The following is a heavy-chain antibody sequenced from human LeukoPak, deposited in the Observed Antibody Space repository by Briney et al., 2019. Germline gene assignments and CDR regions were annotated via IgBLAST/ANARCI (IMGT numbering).Heavy chain of an antibody. CDR1: GFSFREYP. J-gene: IGHJ3*01. Sequence: GGSLRLSCVASGFSFREYPMHWVRQAPGKRLEWVAVISNDGTNEYDADFVKGRFSMSRDNSENTVFLDMNNLRTEDTAVYYCARAQISIISSGQYLDVWGQGTLVTVSS. CDR3: ARAQISIISSGQYLDV. CDR2: ISNDGTNE. V-gene: IGHV3-30-3*01. D-gene: IGHD3-9*01.